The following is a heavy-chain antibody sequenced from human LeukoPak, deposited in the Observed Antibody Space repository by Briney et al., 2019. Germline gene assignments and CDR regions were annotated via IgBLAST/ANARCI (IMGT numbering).Heavy chain of an antibody. CDR1: GGSVSSDTYY. CDR3: ARLISIHDAFDI. D-gene: IGHD3-3*02. CDR2: IHYSGTT. V-gene: IGHV4-61*01. J-gene: IGHJ3*02. Sequence: AETLSLTCTVSGGSVSSDTYYWSWIRQPPGKGLEWIGYIHYSGTTNYNPSLKSRVTISVDTSKNQFSLKLGSVTAADTAIYYCARLISIHDAFDIWGQGTLVTVSS.